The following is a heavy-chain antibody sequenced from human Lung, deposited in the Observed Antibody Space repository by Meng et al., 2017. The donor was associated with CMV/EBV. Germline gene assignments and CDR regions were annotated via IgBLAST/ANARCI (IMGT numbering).Heavy chain of an antibody. Sequence: ASVKVSCKAFAYTFTGYYLHWVRQAPGQGLEWMGWINANSGGTNYAQKFQGRVTMTRDTAIGTAYMSLRRLRSDDMAVYYCARGSYYYDSSGPFDPWGQGTLVTVSS. V-gene: IGHV1-2*02. CDR2: INANSGGT. CDR3: ARGSYYYDSSGPFDP. J-gene: IGHJ5*02. D-gene: IGHD3-22*01. CDR1: AYTFTGYY.